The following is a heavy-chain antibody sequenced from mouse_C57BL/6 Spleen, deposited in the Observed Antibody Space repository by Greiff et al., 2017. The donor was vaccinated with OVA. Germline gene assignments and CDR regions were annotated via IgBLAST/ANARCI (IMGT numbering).Heavy chain of an antibody. CDR2: ISSGSSTI. CDR3: ARGGGPKAMDY. CDR1: GFPFSAFG. J-gene: IGHJ4*01. Sequence: EVQVVESGGGLVKPGGSLKLSCAASGFPFSAFGMPWFRQAPEKGLGWVPYISSGSSTIYYADTVKGRFTISRDNAKNTLFLQMTSLRSEDTAMYYCARGGGPKAMDYWGQGTSVTVSS. V-gene: IGHV5-17*01.